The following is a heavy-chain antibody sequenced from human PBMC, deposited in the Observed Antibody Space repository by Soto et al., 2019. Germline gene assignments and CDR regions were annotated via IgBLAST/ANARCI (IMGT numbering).Heavy chain of an antibody. CDR3: ARVLTGSKRGIWYFDL. CDR1: GGSISSGGYY. V-gene: IGHV4-31*03. CDR2: IYYSGST. J-gene: IGHJ2*01. Sequence: QVQLQESGPGLVKPSQTLSLTCTVSGGSISSGGYYWSWIRQHPGKGLEWIGYIYYSGSTYYNPSLKSRVTLSXXTXKXXFSLKLSSVTAADTAVYYCARVLTGSKRGIWYFDLWGRGTLVTVSS. D-gene: IGHD3-9*01.